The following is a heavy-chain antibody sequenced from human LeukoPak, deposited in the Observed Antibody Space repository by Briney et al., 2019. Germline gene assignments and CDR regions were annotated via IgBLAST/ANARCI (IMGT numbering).Heavy chain of an antibody. J-gene: IGHJ5*02. CDR3: ARSLPRYRWFDP. CDR1: GYTFTGYY. Sequence: ASVKVSCKASGYTFTGYYMHWVRQAPGQGLEWMGWINPNSGGTNYAQKFQGRVTMTRDTSISTAYMELSRLRSDDTAVYYCARSLPRYRWFDPWGQGILVTVSS. V-gene: IGHV1-2*02. CDR2: INPNSGGT. D-gene: IGHD1-14*01.